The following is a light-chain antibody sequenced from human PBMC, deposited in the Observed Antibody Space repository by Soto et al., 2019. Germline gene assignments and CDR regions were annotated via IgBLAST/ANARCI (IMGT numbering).Light chain of an antibody. J-gene: IGKJ1*01. CDR3: QQYNNWPPDRT. V-gene: IGKV3-15*01. CDR2: GAS. CDR1: QSVSSN. Sequence: DIVMTQSPATLSVSPGERATLSCRASQSVSSNLAWYQQKPGQAPRLLIYGASTRATGIPARFSGSGSGTEFTLTISSLQSEDFAIYLCQQYNNWPPDRTFGQGTNVEIK.